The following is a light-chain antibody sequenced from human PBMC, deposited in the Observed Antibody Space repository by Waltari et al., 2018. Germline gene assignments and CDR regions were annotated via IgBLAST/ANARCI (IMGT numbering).Light chain of an antibody. J-gene: IGLJ6*01. Sequence: QLVLTQSPSASASLGASVKLTCTLSSGHSSYAIAWHQQQPEKGPRYLMKLNSDGSHSKGDGIPDRFSGSSSGAERYLTISSLQSEDEADYYCQTWGTAHNVFGSGTKVTVL. CDR1: SGHSSYA. CDR3: QTWGTAHNV. V-gene: IGLV4-69*01. CDR2: LNSDGSH.